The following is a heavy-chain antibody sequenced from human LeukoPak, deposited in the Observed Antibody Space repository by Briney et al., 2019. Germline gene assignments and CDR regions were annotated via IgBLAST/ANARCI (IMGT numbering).Heavy chain of an antibody. CDR1: GGSFSGYY. D-gene: IGHD3-10*01. CDR2: INHSGST. CDR3: ARGVTYFFDH. Sequence: SETLSLTCAVYGGSFSGYYWSWIRQPPGKGLEWIGEINHSGSTNYNPSLKSRVTISVDTSKNQFSLKLSSVTAADTAVYYCARGVTYFFDHWGQGTLVTVSS. J-gene: IGHJ4*02. V-gene: IGHV4-34*01.